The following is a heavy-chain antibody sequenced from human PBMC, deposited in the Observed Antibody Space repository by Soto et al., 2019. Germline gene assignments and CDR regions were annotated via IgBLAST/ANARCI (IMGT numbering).Heavy chain of an antibody. J-gene: IGHJ4*02. CDR1: GFTFSSYA. CDR3: VKDSNYYGSGSFGPDY. D-gene: IGHD3-10*01. Sequence: GESLKISCSASGFTFSSYAMHWVRQAPGKGLEYVSAISSNGGSTYYADSVKGRFTISRDNSKNTLYLQMSSLRAEDTAVYYCVKDSNYYGSGSFGPDYWGQGTLVTVSS. CDR2: ISSNGGST. V-gene: IGHV3-64D*08.